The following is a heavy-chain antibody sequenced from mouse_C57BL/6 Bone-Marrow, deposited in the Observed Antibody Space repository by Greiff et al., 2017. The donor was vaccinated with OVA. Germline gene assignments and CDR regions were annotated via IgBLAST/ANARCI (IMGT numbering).Heavy chain of an antibody. J-gene: IGHJ2*01. Sequence: EVQVVESEGGLVQPGSSMKLSCTASGFTFSDYYMAWVRQVPEKGLEWVANINYDGSSTYYLDSLKSRFIISRDNAKNILYLQMSSLKSEDTATYYCAREWLLLFDYWGQGTTLTVSS. CDR2: INYDGSST. CDR1: GFTFSDYY. V-gene: IGHV5-16*01. CDR3: AREWLLLFDY. D-gene: IGHD2-3*01.